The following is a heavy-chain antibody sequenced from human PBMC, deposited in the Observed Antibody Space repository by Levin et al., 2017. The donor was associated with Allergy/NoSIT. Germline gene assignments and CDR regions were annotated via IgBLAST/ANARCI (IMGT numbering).Heavy chain of an antibody. J-gene: IGHJ6*03. CDR3: ARLDRKGISVPTRNFFYMDV. V-gene: IGHV5-10-1*01. CDR1: GYIFTDYW. Sequence: GESLKISCKASGYIFTDYWISWVRQTPEKGLEWMGRIDPSDSYLNYSPSFQGHVTISADKSTNTAYVHWNSLQASDTAIYFCARLDRKGISVPTRNFFYMDVWGTGTTVTVSS. CDR2: IDPSDSYL. D-gene: IGHD1-14*01.